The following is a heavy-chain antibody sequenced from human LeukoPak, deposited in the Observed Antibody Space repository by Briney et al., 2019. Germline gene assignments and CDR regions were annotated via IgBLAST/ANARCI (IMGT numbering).Heavy chain of an antibody. Sequence: GGSLRLSCAASGFTFSSYEMNWVRQAPGKGLEWVSYISSSGSTIYYTDSVKGRFTISRDSAKNSLYLQMNSLRAEDTAVYYCARDIVGATPDYWGQGTLVTVSS. CDR1: GFTFSSYE. CDR2: ISSSGSTI. D-gene: IGHD1-26*01. V-gene: IGHV3-48*03. J-gene: IGHJ4*02. CDR3: ARDIVGATPDY.